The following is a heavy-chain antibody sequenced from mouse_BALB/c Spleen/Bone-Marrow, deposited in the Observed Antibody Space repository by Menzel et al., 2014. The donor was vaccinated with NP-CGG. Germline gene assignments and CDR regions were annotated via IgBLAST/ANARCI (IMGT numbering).Heavy chain of an antibody. CDR3: ARLGRGYFDY. CDR2: ISSGGSYT. Sequence: DVQLQESGGDLVKPGGSLKLSCAASGFTFTSYGMSWVRQTPDKRLEWVATISSGGSYTYYPHSVKGRFTISRDNAKNTVCLQMSSLKSEDTAMYYCARLGRGYFDYWGQGTTLTVSS. V-gene: IGHV5-6*01. CDR1: GFTFTSYG. D-gene: IGHD4-1*01. J-gene: IGHJ2*01.